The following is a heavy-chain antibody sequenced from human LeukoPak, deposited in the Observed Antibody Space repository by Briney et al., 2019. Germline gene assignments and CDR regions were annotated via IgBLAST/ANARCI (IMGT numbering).Heavy chain of an antibody. CDR2: ISYDGSNK. J-gene: IGHJ4*02. CDR3: ARLYDTGWYGHFDY. V-gene: IGHV3-30-3*01. Sequence: GALRLSCAASGFTFSSYAMHWVRQAPGKGLEWVAVISYDGSNKYYADSVKGRFTISRDNAQNSLYLQMNSLRAEDTAVYYCARLYDTGWYGHFDYWGQGALVAVSS. CDR1: GFTFSSYA. D-gene: IGHD6-19*01.